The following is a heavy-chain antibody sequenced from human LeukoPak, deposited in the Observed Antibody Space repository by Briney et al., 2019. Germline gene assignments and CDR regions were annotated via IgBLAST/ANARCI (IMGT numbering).Heavy chain of an antibody. Sequence: SETLSLTCTVSGGSISSGDYYWSWIRQPPGKGLEWIGYIYYSGSTYYNPSLKSRVTISVDTSKNQFSLKLSSVTAADMAVYYCARASLLWFGELLYYYYGMDVWGQGTTVTVSS. CDR2: IYYSGST. J-gene: IGHJ6*02. CDR1: GGSISSGDYY. D-gene: IGHD3-10*01. V-gene: IGHV4-30-4*01. CDR3: ARASLLWFGELLYYYYGMDV.